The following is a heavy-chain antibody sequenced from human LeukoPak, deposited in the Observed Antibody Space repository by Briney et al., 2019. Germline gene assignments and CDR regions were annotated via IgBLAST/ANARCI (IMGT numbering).Heavy chain of an antibody. Sequence: GASVKVSCKASGYTFTGYYMHWVRQAPGQGLEWMGRIIPILGIANYAQKFQGRVTITADKSTSTAYMELSSLRSEDTAVYYCARGPHYQPTTYFDYWGQGTLVTVSS. V-gene: IGHV1-69*04. CDR2: IIPILGIA. J-gene: IGHJ4*02. CDR1: GYTFTGYY. D-gene: IGHD2-2*01. CDR3: ARGPHYQPTTYFDY.